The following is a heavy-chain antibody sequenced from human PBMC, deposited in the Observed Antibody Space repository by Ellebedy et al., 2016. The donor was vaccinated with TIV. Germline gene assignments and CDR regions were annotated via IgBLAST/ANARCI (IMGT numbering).Heavy chain of an antibody. CDR3: ARQITVAGSGWYGY. J-gene: IGHJ4*02. CDR1: GYTFTGYG. CDR2: ISAYNGNT. D-gene: IGHD6-19*01. Sequence: ASVKVSCKASGYTFTGYGISWVRQAPGQGLGWMGWISAYNGNTNYAQKLQGRVTMTTDTSTSTAYMELRSLRSDDTAVYFCARQITVAGSGWYGYWGQGTLVTVSS. V-gene: IGHV1-18*04.